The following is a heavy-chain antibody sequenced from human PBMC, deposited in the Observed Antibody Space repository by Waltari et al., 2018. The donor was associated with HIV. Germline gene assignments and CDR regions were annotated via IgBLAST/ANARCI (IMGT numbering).Heavy chain of an antibody. D-gene: IGHD6-6*01. CDR3: ATALYSSSSAGSIDY. V-gene: IGHV1-2*02. CDR2: INPNSGGT. Sequence: QVQLVQSGAEVKKPGASVKVSCKASGYTFTGYYMHWVRPAPGQGLEWMGWINPNSGGTNYAQKFQGRVTMTMDTSISTAYMELSRLRSDDTAVYYCATALYSSSSAGSIDYWGQGTLVTVSS. J-gene: IGHJ4*02. CDR1: GYTFTGYY.